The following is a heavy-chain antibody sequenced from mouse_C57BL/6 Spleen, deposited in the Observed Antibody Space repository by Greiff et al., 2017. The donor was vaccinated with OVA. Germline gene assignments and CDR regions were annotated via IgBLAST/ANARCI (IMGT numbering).Heavy chain of an antibody. CDR1: GYTFTSYW. J-gene: IGHJ1*03. CDR2: IDPSDSYT. Sequence: VQLQQSGAELVKPGASVKLSCKASGYTFTSYWMQWVKQRPGQGLEWIGEIDPSDSYTNYNQKFKGKATLTVDTSSSTAYMQLSSLTSEDSAVYYCARPSTVVALRYFDVWGTGTTVTVSS. CDR3: ARPSTVVALRYFDV. D-gene: IGHD1-1*01. V-gene: IGHV1-50*01.